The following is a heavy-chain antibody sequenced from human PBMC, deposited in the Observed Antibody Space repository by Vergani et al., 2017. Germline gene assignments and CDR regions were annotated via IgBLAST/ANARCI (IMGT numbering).Heavy chain of an antibody. J-gene: IGHJ3*02. CDR3: ARSTPSDAFDI. D-gene: IGHD1-1*01. V-gene: IGHV4-31*03. Sequence: QVQLQESGPGLVKPSQTLSLTCTVSGGSISSGGYSWSWIRQHPGKGLEWIGYIYYSGSTYYNPSLKSRVTISVDTSKNQFSLKLSSVTAADTAVYYCARSTPSDAFDIWGQGTMVTVSS. CDR2: IYYSGST. CDR1: GGSISSGGYS.